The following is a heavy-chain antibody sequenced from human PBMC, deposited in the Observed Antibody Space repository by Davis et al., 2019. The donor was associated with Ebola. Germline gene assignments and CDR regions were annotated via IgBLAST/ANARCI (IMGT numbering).Heavy chain of an antibody. V-gene: IGHV4-39*01. Sequence: MPSETLSLTCTVSGDPVISSSDFWTWVRQTPGKGLEWIATINFSGRSSYKASLNSRATLFVDTTKRQISLRLRSVTAADTAVYFCARQKSYGYNTVAFDVWGRGTMVSVSS. CDR1: GDPVISSSDF. D-gene: IGHD5-24*01. J-gene: IGHJ3*01. CDR2: INFSGRS. CDR3: ARQKSYGYNTVAFDV.